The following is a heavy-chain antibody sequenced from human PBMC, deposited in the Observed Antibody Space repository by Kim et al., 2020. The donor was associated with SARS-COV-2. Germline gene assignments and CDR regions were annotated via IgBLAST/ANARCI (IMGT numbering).Heavy chain of an antibody. J-gene: IGHJ6*04. CDR2: IKSDGSEQ. Sequence: GGSLRLSCAASGFTFSSYWINWLRQAPGKGLEWVANIKSDGSEQYYVDSVKGRFTISRHNAKKSVDLQMHSLRVEDTAVYYCSRDDWTFLGGDYYYGMDIWGKGTTVTVSS. CDR3: SRDDWTFLGGDYYYGMDI. D-gene: IGHD1-1*01. V-gene: IGHV3-7*01. CDR1: GFTFSSYW.